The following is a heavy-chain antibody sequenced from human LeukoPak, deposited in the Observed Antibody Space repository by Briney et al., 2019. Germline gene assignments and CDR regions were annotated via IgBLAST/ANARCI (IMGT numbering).Heavy chain of an antibody. CDR1: GFTVSSNY. CDR2: IYSGGST. J-gene: IGHJ4*02. CDR3: ARRAGGYSHPYDY. D-gene: IGHD4-23*01. V-gene: IGHV3-53*01. Sequence: GGSLRHSCAASGFTVSSNYMSRVRQAPGKGLEWVSLIYSGGSTYYADSVKGRFTISRDNSKNTLYLQMNSLRAEDTAVYYCARRAGGYSHPYDYWGQGTLVTVSS.